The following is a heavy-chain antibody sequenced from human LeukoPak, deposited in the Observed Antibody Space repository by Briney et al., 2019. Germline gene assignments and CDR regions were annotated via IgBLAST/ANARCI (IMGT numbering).Heavy chain of an antibody. D-gene: IGHD2-15*01. CDR3: ARDLLYCSGGSCYLPFDY. J-gene: IGHJ4*02. V-gene: IGHV1-18*04. CDR2: ISAYNGNT. Sequence: ASVKVSCKASGYTFTSYGISWVRQAPGQGLEWMGWISAYNGNTSYAQKVQGRVTMTTDTSTSTAYMELRSLRSDDTAVYYCARDLLYCSGGSCYLPFDYWGQGTLVTVSS. CDR1: GYTFTSYG.